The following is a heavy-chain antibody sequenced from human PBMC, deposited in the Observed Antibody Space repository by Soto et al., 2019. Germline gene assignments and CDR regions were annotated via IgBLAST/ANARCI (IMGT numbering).Heavy chain of an antibody. CDR1: GDSISSYY. D-gene: IGHD2-21*02. Sequence: SETLSLTCTVSGDSISSYYWSWIRQSPGKGLEWIGYIYHSGSTNDNPSLKSRVTISVDTSKNQFSLKLSSVTAVDTATYYCIHSRCGGDCLQSYAAYYYYGMDVWGQGTTVT. CDR3: IHSRCGGDCLQSYAAYYYYGMDV. CDR2: IYHSGST. V-gene: IGHV4-59*01. J-gene: IGHJ6*02.